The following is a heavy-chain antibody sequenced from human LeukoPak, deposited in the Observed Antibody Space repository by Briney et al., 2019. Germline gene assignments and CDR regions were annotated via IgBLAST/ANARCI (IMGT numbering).Heavy chain of an antibody. CDR3: ARVDSSGYRHYYGMDV. V-gene: IGHV3-11*01. CDR1: GFTFSDYY. J-gene: IGHJ6*02. CDR2: ISSSGSTI. D-gene: IGHD3-22*01. Sequence: GGSLRLSCAASGFTFSDYYMSWIRQAPGEGLEWVSYISSSGSTIYYADSVKGRFTISRDNAKNSLYLQMNSLRAEDTAVYYCARVDSSGYRHYYGMDVWGQGTTVTVSS.